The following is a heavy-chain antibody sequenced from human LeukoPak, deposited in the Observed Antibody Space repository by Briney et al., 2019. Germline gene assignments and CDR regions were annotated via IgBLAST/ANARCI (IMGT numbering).Heavy chain of an antibody. CDR3: ASLPSNTVTHDY. Sequence: PSETLSLTCGVSGYSISSSYYWGWPRQTPGKGLEWIGSMYHSGSTHYNPSHKSRVTLSVDTPKNQFSLKLRSVTAADTAVYYCASLPSNTVTHDYWGQGTLVTVSS. J-gene: IGHJ4*02. CDR2: MYHSGST. CDR1: GYSISSSYY. V-gene: IGHV4-38-2*01. D-gene: IGHD4-11*01.